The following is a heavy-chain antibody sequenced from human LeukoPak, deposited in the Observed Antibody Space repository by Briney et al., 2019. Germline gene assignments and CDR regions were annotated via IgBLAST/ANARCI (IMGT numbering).Heavy chain of an antibody. Sequence: GGSLRLSCAASGFTFSSYSMNWVRQAPGKGLEWVSYISSSSSTIYCADSVKGRFTISRDNAKNSLYLQMNSLRAEDTAVYYCARVYCSGGSCFDYWGQGTLVTVSS. CDR3: ARVYCSGGSCFDY. D-gene: IGHD2-15*01. CDR2: ISSSSSTI. CDR1: GFTFSSYS. V-gene: IGHV3-48*04. J-gene: IGHJ4*02.